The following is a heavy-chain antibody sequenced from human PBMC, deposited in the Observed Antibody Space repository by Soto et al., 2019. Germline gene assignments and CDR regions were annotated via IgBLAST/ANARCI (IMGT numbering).Heavy chain of an antibody. Sequence: GGSLRLSCAASGFTFSSYDMHWGRQATGKGLEWVSAIGTAGDTYYPGSVKGRFTISRENAKNSLYLQMNSLRAEDTAVYYCARRLSGKDSSGCYPSYSSYYGTHVWDQATPVTV. CDR1: GFTFSSYD. CDR2: IGTAGDT. V-gene: IGHV3-13*01. J-gene: IGHJ6*02. CDR3: ARRLSGKDSSGCYPSYSSYYGTHV. D-gene: IGHD6-19*01.